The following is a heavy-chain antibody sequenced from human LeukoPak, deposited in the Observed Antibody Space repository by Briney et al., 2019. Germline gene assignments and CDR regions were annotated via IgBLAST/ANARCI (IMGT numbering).Heavy chain of an antibody. Sequence: QPGGSLRLSCAASGFIFSSYGMHWVRQAPGKGLEWVAFIRYDGSNKYYADSVKGRFTISRDNSKNTLYLQMNSLRPEDAAVYYCARGEWLSAPFDYWGQGTLVTVSS. V-gene: IGHV3-30*02. D-gene: IGHD3-3*01. J-gene: IGHJ4*02. CDR1: GFIFSSYG. CDR2: IRYDGSNK. CDR3: ARGEWLSAPFDY.